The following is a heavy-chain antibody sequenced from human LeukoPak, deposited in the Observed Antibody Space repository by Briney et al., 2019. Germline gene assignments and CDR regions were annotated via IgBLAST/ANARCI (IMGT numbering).Heavy chain of an antibody. CDR2: ISGSGGST. J-gene: IGHJ6*03. V-gene: IGHV3-23*01. D-gene: IGHD6-13*01. CDR3: ARDPRYSSSWSQGDYMDV. Sequence: GGSLRLSCAASGFTLSSYAMSWVRQAPGKGLEWVSAISGSGGSTYYADSVKGRFTISRDNSKNSLYLQMNSLRAEDTAVYYCARDPRYSSSWSQGDYMDVWGKGTTVTVSS. CDR1: GFTLSSYA.